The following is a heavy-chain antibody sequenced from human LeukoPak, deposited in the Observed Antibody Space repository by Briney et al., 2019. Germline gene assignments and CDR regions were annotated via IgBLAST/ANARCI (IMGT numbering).Heavy chain of an antibody. CDR1: GFTFSSYA. Sequence: GGSLRLSCTASGFTFSSYAMNWVRQAPGKGLVWVSRINSDGSSTSYADSVKGRFTISRDNAKNTLYLQMNSLRAEDTAVYYCARYDYYDSSGYKIAEYFQHWGQGTLVTVSS. J-gene: IGHJ1*01. CDR3: ARYDYYDSSGYKIAEYFQH. V-gene: IGHV3-74*01. D-gene: IGHD3-22*01. CDR2: INSDGSST.